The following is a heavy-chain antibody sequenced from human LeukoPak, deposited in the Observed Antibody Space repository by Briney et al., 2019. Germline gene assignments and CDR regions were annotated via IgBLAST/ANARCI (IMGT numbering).Heavy chain of an antibody. V-gene: IGHV4-39*07. CDR3: ARGILVVTEYNWFDP. D-gene: IGHD2-21*02. Sequence: SETLSLTCTVSGGSISSSSYYWGWIRQPPGKGLEWIGSIYYSGSTYYNPSLKGRVTISVDTSKNQFSLKLSSVTAADPAVYYCARGILVVTEYNWFDPWGQGTLVTVSS. CDR2: IYYSGST. CDR1: GGSISSSSYY. J-gene: IGHJ5*02.